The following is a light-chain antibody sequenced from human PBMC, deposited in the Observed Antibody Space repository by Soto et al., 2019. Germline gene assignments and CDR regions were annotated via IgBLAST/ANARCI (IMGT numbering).Light chain of an antibody. CDR2: EAT. CDR3: CSYAAISAPYV. J-gene: IGLJ1*01. Sequence: QSALPQSASVSGSPGQSITISCTGTSSDIGSFNLVSWYQHHPGKAPKLMIYEATKRPSGVSNRFSGSKSGNTASLTISGLQADDEADYYCCSYAAISAPYVFGTGTKVTVL. V-gene: IGLV2-23*01. CDR1: SSDIGSFNL.